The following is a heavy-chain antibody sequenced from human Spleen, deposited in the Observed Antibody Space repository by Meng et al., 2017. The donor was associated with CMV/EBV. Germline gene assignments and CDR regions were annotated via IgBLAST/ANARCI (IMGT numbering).Heavy chain of an antibody. Sequence: QITLKESGPTLVKPTQTLTLTCTFSGFSLSTSGMGVGWIRQPPGKALEWLALIYWDDDKRYSPSLRSRLTITKDTSKNQVVLTMTNMDPVDTATYYCAHRDYCSGGTCTFDYWGQGTLVTVSS. V-gene: IGHV2-5*02. D-gene: IGHD2-15*01. J-gene: IGHJ4*02. CDR2: IYWDDDK. CDR3: AHRDYCSGGTCTFDY. CDR1: GFSLSTSGMG.